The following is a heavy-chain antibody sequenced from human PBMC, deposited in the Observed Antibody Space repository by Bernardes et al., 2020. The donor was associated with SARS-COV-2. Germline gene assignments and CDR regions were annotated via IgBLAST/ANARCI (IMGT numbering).Heavy chain of an antibody. CDR3: ASDYGDYARGHYYYGMDV. D-gene: IGHD4-17*01. CDR2: IWSDGSNT. V-gene: IGHV3-33*01. J-gene: IGHJ6*02. CDR1: GFTFSSYG. Sequence: ALILSCAASGFTFSSYGMHWVRQAPGTGLEWVAVIWSDGSNTYYADSVKGRFTISRDNSKNTLYLQMNSLRAEDTAVYYCASDYGDYARGHYYYGMDVWGQGTTVTGSS.